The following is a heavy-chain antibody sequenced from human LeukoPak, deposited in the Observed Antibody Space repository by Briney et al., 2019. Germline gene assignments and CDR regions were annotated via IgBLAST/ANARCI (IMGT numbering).Heavy chain of an antibody. J-gene: IGHJ4*02. D-gene: IGHD1-26*01. CDR3: AKAQTQIVGATLDY. CDR1: EFTFSNYA. CDR2: ISYDGNTI. V-gene: IGHV3-30-3*01. Sequence: GGSLRLSCAASEFTFSNYAVHWVRQAPGKGLQWVAVISYDGNTIHYADSVKGRFTISRDTSKNTLYLQMNGLRAEDTAVYYCAKAQTQIVGATLDYWGQGTLVTVSS.